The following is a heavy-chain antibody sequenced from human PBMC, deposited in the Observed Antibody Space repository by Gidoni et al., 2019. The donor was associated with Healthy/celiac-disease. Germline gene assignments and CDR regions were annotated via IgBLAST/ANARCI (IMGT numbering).Heavy chain of an antibody. Sequence: QLQLQESGPGLVKPSETLSLTRTVSGGSISSSSYYWGWIRQPPGKGLEWIGSIYYSGSTYYNPSLKSRVTISVDTSKNQFSLKLSSVTAADTAVYYCARLVKARMVRGVIITFDYWGQGTLVTVSS. CDR3: ARLVKARMVRGVIITFDY. D-gene: IGHD3-10*01. V-gene: IGHV4-39*01. J-gene: IGHJ4*02. CDR2: IYYSGST. CDR1: GGSISSSSYY.